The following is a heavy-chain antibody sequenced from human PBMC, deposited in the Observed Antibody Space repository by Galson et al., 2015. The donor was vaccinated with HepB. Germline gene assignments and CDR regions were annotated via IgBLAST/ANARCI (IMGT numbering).Heavy chain of an antibody. D-gene: IGHD2-2*01. V-gene: IGHV3-30*18. J-gene: IGHJ6*02. CDR1: GFTFSNYG. CDR2: ISYDGSNK. Sequence: SLRLSCAASGFTFSNYGMHWVRQAPGKGLECVAVISYDGSNKYYADSVKGRFTISRDNSKNTLYLQMNSLRAEDTAVYYCAKDLIVVVPAAPYYYYGMDVWGQGTTVTVSS. CDR3: AKDLIVVVPAAPYYYYGMDV.